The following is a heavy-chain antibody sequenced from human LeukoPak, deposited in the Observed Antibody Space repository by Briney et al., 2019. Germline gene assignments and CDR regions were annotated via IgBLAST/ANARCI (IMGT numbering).Heavy chain of an antibody. CDR3: ARAERDRTIAAAGHFDY. J-gene: IGHJ4*02. V-gene: IGHV4-31*03. Sequence: SQTLSLTCTVSLGSISSGVYYWSWLRQHPGRGLEWIGYIYYSGSTYYNPSLKSRVTISVDTSKNQFSLKLSSVTAADTAVYYCARAERDRTIAAAGHFDYWGQGTLVTVSS. CDR1: LGSISSGVYY. CDR2: IYYSGST. D-gene: IGHD6-13*01.